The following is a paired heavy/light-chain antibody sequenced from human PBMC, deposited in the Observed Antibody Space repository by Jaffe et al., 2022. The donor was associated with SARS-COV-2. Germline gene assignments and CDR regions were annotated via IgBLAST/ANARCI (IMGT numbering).Light chain of an antibody. CDR2: WAS. Sequence: DIVMTQSPDSLAVSLGERATINCKSSQNVLYSSNNKNCLAWYQQKPGQPPKLLIYWASTRESGVPDRFSGSGSGTDFTLTISSLQAEDVAVYYCQQYSITPLTFGGGTKVEIK. CDR3: QQYSITPLT. V-gene: IGKV4-1*01. CDR1: QNVLYSSNNKNC. J-gene: IGKJ4*01.
Heavy chain of an antibody. V-gene: IGHV3-49*03. CDR2: IRSKDYGGTT. Sequence: DVQLMESGGGLVQPGRSLRLSCTGSGFTFGDYAMTWFRQAPGKGLEWVGLIRSKDYGGTTEYAASVKGRFTFSRDDSKSIAYLQMNSLKTEDTAMYYCTGVYCSRTSCFGFLQHWGQGTLVTVSS. J-gene: IGHJ1*01. D-gene: IGHD2-2*01. CDR3: TGVYCSRTSCFGFLQH. CDR1: GFTFGDYA.